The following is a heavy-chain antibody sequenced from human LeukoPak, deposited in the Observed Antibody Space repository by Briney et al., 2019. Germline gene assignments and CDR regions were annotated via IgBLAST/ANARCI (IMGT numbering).Heavy chain of an antibody. CDR1: GFTFSNAW. J-gene: IGHJ4*02. D-gene: IGHD3-22*01. CDR3: TTIFPYDSSGHDY. CDR2: IKSKTDGGTT. Sequence: GGSLRLSCAASGFTFSNAWMSWVRQAPGKGLEWGGRIKSKTDGGTTDYAAPVKGRFTISRDDSKNTLYLQMNSLKTEDTAVYYCTTIFPYDSSGHDYWGQGTLVTVSS. V-gene: IGHV3-15*01.